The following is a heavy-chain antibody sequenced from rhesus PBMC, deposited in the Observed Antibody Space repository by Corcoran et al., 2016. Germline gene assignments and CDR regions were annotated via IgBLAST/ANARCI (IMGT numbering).Heavy chain of an antibody. J-gene: IGHJ4*01. CDR1: GGSISDDYY. CDR3: ASLEQYYFDY. V-gene: IGHV4-106*01. Sequence: QVQLQESGPGLVKPSETLSLTCAVSGGSISDDYYWSWIRQPPGKGLEWIGYIYGSGGGTNYNPSLKNRVTISIDTSKNQFSLKLSSVTAADTAVYYCASLEQYYFDYWGQGVLVTVSS. CDR2: IYGSGGGT. D-gene: IGHD3-22*01.